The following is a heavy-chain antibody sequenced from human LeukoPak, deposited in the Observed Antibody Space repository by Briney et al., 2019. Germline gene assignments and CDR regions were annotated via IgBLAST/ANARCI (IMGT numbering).Heavy chain of an antibody. CDR1: GYSISSGYY. CDR3: ASDDSGSYYY. CDR2: IYHSGST. D-gene: IGHD1-26*01. J-gene: IGHJ4*02. V-gene: IGHV4-38-2*02. Sequence: SETLSLTCTVSGYSISSGYYWGWIRQPPGKGLEWIGSIYHSGSTYYNPSLKSRVTISVDTSKNQFSLKLSSVTAADTAVYYCASDDSGSYYYWGQGTLVTVSS.